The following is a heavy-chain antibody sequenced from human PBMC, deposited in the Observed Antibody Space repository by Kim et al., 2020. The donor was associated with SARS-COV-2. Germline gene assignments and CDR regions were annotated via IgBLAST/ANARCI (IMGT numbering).Heavy chain of an antibody. CDR3: AKDHYDSSGYYNFWGMDV. D-gene: IGHD3-22*01. Sequence: GGSLRLSCAASGFTFSSYAMSWVRQAPGKGLEWVSAISGSGGSTYYADSVKGRFTISRDNSKNTLYLQMNSLRAEDTAVYYWAKDHYDSSGYYNFWGMDVWGQGTTVTVSS. CDR1: GFTFSSYA. V-gene: IGHV3-23*01. CDR2: ISGSGGST. J-gene: IGHJ6*02.